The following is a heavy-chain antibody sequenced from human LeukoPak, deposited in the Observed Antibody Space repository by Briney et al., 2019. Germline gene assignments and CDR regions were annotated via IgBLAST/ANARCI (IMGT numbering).Heavy chain of an antibody. V-gene: IGHV3-7*01. Sequence: PGGSLRLSCAASGFTFSSSWMSWVRQAPGKGLEWVANIKEDGSEKYYVDSVKGRFTISRDNAKNSLYLQMNSLRAEDTAVYYCAKGRTRGDYGDQGDYWGQGTLVTVSS. CDR2: IKEDGSEK. CDR1: GFTFSSSW. J-gene: IGHJ4*02. CDR3: AKGRTRGDYGDQGDY. D-gene: IGHD4-17*01.